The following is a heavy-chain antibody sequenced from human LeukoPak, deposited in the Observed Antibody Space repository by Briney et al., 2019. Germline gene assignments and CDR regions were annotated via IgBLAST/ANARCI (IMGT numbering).Heavy chain of an antibody. Sequence: SETLSLTCAVYGGSFSGYYRSWIRQPPGKGLEWIGEINHSGSTYYNPSLKSRVTISVDTSKNQFSLKLSSVTAADTAVYYCARAPYYYDSSGYYGYYYYYYMDVWGKGTTVTVSS. CDR1: GGSFSGYY. J-gene: IGHJ6*03. CDR3: ARAPYYYDSSGYYGYYYYYYMDV. D-gene: IGHD3-22*01. CDR2: INHSGST. V-gene: IGHV4-34*01.